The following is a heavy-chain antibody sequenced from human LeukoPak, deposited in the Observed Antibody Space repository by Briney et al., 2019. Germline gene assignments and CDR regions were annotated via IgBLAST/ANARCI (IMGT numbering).Heavy chain of an antibody. V-gene: IGHV3-23*01. D-gene: IGHD2-2*01. CDR2: IRGSGGST. CDR3: AKDRSCTGSSCNVGS. CDR1: GFTFSSFA. J-gene: IGHJ3*01. Sequence: PGGSLRLSCAASGFTFSSFAMSWVRQAPGKGLEWVSAIRGSGGSTYYADSVKGRFTISRDNSKNTLFLQMNSLRAEDTAVYYCAKDRSCTGSSCNVGSWGQGTMVTVSS.